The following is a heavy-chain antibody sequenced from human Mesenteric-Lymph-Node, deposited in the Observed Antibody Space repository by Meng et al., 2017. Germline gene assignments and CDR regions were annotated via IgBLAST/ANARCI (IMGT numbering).Heavy chain of an antibody. Sequence: GESLKISCAASGFTFSSYWMSWVRQAPGKGLEWVANIKQDGSEKYYVDSVKGRFTISRDNSKNTVYLQMNSLRAEETAVYYCARDIFFTEGYIDYWGQGTLVTVSS. CDR3: ARDIFFTEGYIDY. D-gene: IGHD3-16*01. J-gene: IGHJ4*02. CDR1: GFTFSSYW. V-gene: IGHV3-7*01. CDR2: IKQDGSEK.